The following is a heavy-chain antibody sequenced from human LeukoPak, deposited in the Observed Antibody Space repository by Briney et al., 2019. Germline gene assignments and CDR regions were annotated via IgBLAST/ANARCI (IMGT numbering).Heavy chain of an antibody. V-gene: IGHV1-2*02. J-gene: IGHJ6*03. Sequence: GASVKVSCKASGYTFTSYDINWVRQATGQGLEWMGWINPNSGGTNYAQKFQGRVTMTRDTSISTAYMELSRLRSDDTAVYYCARDPRGAYYMDVWGKGTTVTVSS. CDR1: GYTFTSYD. CDR2: INPNSGGT. CDR3: ARDPRGAYYMDV.